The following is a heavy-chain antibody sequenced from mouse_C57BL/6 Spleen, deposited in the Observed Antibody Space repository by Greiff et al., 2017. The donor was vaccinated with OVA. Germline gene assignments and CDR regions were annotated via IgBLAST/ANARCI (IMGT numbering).Heavy chain of an antibody. CDR3: ATYYSNFLDY. CDR2: IHPNSGST. Sequence: QVQLQQPGAELVKPGASVKGGVESSGYTFTSYWMHWVKQRPGQGLEWIGMIHPNSGSTNYNDKFKSKATLTVDKSSSTAYMQLSSLTSEDSAVYYCATYYSNFLDYWGQGTTLTVSS. V-gene: IGHV1-64*01. J-gene: IGHJ2*01. CDR1: GYTFTSYW. D-gene: IGHD2-5*01.